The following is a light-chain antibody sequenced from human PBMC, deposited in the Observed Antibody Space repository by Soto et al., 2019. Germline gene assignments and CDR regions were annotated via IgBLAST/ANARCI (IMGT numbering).Light chain of an antibody. CDR1: ESIDSW. CDR3: QHYNSYSEA. Sequence: STLSASVGASGTITCRASESIDSWLAWHQQKPGRAPKLLISKASSLESGVPSRFSGSGFGTEFTLTISSLQPDDFATYYCQHYNSYSEAFGQGTKVDIK. J-gene: IGKJ1*01. V-gene: IGKV1-5*03. CDR2: KAS.